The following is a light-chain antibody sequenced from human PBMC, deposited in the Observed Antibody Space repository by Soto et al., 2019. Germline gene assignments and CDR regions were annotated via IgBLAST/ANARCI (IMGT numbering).Light chain of an antibody. CDR1: SSDVGAYNH. J-gene: IGLJ3*02. Sequence: QPVLTQPASVSGSPGQSITISCTGTSSDVGAYNHVSWYQQHPGKVPKVMIYEVNNRPSGVSNRFSASKSGNTASLTISGLQAEDEATYYCSSFTSGGTWVFGGGTKVTVL. CDR3: SSFTSGGTWV. V-gene: IGLV2-14*03. CDR2: EVN.